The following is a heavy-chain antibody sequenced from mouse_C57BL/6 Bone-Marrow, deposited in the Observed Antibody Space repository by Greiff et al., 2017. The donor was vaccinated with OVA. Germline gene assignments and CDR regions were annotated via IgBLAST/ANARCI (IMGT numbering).Heavy chain of an antibody. CDR1: GFTFSSYA. CDR2: ISDGGSYT. CDR3: ARDPPKLRRGYWYFDV. D-gene: IGHD2-4*01. Sequence: DVKLVESGGGLVKPGGSLKLSCAASGFTFSSYAMSWVRQTPEKRLEWVATISDGGSYTYYPDNVKGRFTISRDNAKNNLYLQMSHLKSEDTAMYYCARDPPKLRRGYWYFDVWGTGTTVTVSS. V-gene: IGHV5-4*01. J-gene: IGHJ1*03.